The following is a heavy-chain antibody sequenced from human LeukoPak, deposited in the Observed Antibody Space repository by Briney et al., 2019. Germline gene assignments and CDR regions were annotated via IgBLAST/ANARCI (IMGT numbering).Heavy chain of an antibody. CDR3: ARARYCSSTSCFTPFDY. CDR2: ISSSGSTI. Sequence: GGSLRLSCAASGFTFSDYYMSWIRQAPGMGLEWVSYISSSGSTIYYADSVKGRFTISRDNAKNSLYLQMNSLRAEDTAVYYCARARYCSSTSCFTPFDYWGQGTLVTVSS. CDR1: GFTFSDYY. V-gene: IGHV3-11*01. D-gene: IGHD2-2*02. J-gene: IGHJ4*02.